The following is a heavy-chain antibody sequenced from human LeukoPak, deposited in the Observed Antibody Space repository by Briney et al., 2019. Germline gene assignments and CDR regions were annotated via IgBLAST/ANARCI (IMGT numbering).Heavy chain of an antibody. Sequence: GASVKVSCKASGGTFSSYAISWVRQAPGQGLEWMGGIIPIFGTANYAQKFQGRVTITADKSTSTAYMELSSLRSEDTAVYYCAREVGQTYYYGSGSGIWFDPWGQGTLVTVSS. J-gene: IGHJ5*02. CDR3: AREVGQTYYYGSGSGIWFDP. CDR2: IIPIFGTA. V-gene: IGHV1-69*06. CDR1: GGTFSSYA. D-gene: IGHD3-10*01.